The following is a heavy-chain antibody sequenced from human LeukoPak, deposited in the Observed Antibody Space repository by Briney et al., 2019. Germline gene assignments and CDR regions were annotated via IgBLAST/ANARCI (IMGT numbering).Heavy chain of an antibody. Sequence: GGSLRLSCAASGFTFSSYGMHWVRQAPGKGLEWVAVISYDGSNKYYADSVKGRFTISRDNSKNTLYLQMNSLRAEDTAVYYCAKDQYSSSWALGYWGQGTLVTVSS. CDR2: ISYDGSNK. V-gene: IGHV3-30*18. J-gene: IGHJ4*02. CDR1: GFTFSSYG. CDR3: AKDQYSSSWALGY. D-gene: IGHD6-13*01.